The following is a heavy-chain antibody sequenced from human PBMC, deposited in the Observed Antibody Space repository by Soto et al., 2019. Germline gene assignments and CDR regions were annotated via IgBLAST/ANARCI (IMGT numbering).Heavy chain of an antibody. D-gene: IGHD3-10*01. Sequence: EVQLVESGGGLVKPGGSLRLSCAASGFTFSNAWMSWVRQAPGKGLEWVGRIKSKTDGGTTDYAAPVKGRFTISRDDSKNTLYLQMDSLKTEDTAVYYCTTETLLWFGEFSDWGQGTLVTVSS. J-gene: IGHJ4*02. CDR1: GFTFSNAW. CDR2: IKSKTDGGTT. CDR3: TTETLLWFGEFSD. V-gene: IGHV3-15*01.